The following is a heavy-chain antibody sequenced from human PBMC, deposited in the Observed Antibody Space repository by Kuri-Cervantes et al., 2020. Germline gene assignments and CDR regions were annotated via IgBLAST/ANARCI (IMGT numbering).Heavy chain of an antibody. CDR2: IYSTGST. D-gene: IGHD1-1*01. Sequence: SETLSLTCTVSGGSVSSGSYYWSWIRQPPGKGLEWIGYIYSTGSTTYNPSLNSRVTISLDASKNQFSLNLRSMTAADTAVYYCARAERPIRGSGKGFEVWGRGTQVTVSS. J-gene: IGHJ4*02. CDR3: ARAERPIRGSGKGFEV. V-gene: IGHV4-61*01. CDR1: GGSVSSGSYY.